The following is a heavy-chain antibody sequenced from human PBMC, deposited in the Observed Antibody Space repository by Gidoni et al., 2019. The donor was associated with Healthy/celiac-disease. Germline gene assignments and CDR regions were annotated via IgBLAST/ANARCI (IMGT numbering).Heavy chain of an antibody. CDR3: ARYFSSSWYDYYYYGMDV. CDR2: IKQDGSEK. J-gene: IGHJ6*02. CDR1: GFTFSSYW. D-gene: IGHD6-13*01. V-gene: IGHV3-7*03. Sequence: EVQLVESGGGLVQPGGSLRLSCAASGFTFSSYWMSWVRQAPGKGLEWVANIKQDGSEKYYVDSVKGRFTISRDNAKNSLYLQRNSLRAEDTAVYYCARYFSSSWYDYYYYGMDVWGQGTTVTVSS.